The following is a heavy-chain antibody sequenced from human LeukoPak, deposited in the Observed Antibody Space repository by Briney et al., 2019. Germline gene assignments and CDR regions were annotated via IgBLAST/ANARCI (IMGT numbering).Heavy chain of an antibody. CDR1: GFTFSGSA. CDR2: IRSKANSYAT. J-gene: IGHJ3*02. Sequence: GGSLRLSCAASGFTFSGSAMHWVRQASGKGLEWVGRIRSKANSYATAYAASVKGRFTISRDDSKNTAYLQMNSLKTEDTAVYDCARDRRGAGVVASDAFDIWGQGTMVTVSS. CDR3: ARDRRGAGVVASDAFDI. V-gene: IGHV3-73*01. D-gene: IGHD3-22*01.